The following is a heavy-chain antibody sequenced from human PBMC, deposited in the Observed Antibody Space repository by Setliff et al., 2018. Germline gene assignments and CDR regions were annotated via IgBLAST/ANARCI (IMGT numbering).Heavy chain of an antibody. V-gene: IGHV1-18*01. CDR2: ISAYSGNT. CDR3: SRLVRYCTTTTCQRASGGEF. Sequence: ASVKVSCKASGYTFRQSIVSWVRQAPGQGLEWLGWISAYSGNTYYAQKLHDRVTLTTDTSTSTAYMELRSLGTDDTAVYYCSRLVRYCTTTTCQRASGGEFWGQGTLVTVSS. D-gene: IGHD2-2*01. CDR1: GYTFRQSI. J-gene: IGHJ4*02.